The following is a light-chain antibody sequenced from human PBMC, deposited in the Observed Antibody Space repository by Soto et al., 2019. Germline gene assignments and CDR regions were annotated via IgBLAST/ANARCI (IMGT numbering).Light chain of an antibody. V-gene: IGLV2-14*03. CDR1: SSDVGGYNY. CDR3: SSYTSSNNYV. CDR2: DVS. J-gene: IGLJ1*01. Sequence: QSALTQPASVSGSPGQSITISCTGTSSDVGGYNYVSWYQQHPGKAPKLIIYDVSNRPSGVSNRFSGSKSANTASLTISGLQAEDEADYYCSSYTSSNNYVLGTGTKVTVL.